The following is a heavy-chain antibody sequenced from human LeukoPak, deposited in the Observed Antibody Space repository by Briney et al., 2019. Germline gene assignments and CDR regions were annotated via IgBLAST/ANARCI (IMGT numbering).Heavy chain of an antibody. CDR2: ISYDGSNK. Sequence: GGSLRLSCVASGFIFSHNWMTWVRQIPGKGLEWVAVISYDGSNKYYADSVKGRFTISRDNSKNTLYLQMNSLRAEDTAVYYCAKDLATTVTNNWFDPWGQGTLVTVSS. CDR3: AKDLATTVTNNWFDP. V-gene: IGHV3-30*18. J-gene: IGHJ5*02. D-gene: IGHD4-17*01. CDR1: GFIFSHNW.